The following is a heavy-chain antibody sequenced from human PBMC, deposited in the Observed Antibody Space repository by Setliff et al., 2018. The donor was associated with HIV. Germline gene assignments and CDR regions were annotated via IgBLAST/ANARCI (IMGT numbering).Heavy chain of an antibody. J-gene: IGHJ2*01. CDR2: IYTNGAT. CDR3: AKDRGQCFDL. D-gene: IGHD3-10*01. V-gene: IGHV4-4*07. CDR1: GDSFTGYY. Sequence: PSETLSLTCSVSGDSFTGYYWNWIRQSAGKGLEWIGRIYTNGATSYNPSLRSRVTMSVDTSKKQLSLRLTSVSAADTAVYYCAKDRGQCFDLWGRGTLVTVSS.